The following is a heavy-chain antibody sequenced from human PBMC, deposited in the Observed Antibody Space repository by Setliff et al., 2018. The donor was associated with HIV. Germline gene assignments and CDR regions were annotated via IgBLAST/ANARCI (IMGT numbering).Heavy chain of an antibody. CDR2: IYTSGST. J-gene: IGHJ4*01. CDR1: GGSISSYS. Sequence: SETLSLTCTVSGGSISSYSWSWIRQPPGKGLEWIGYIYTSGSTNYNPSLKSRITISLDTSKRQFSLTMTSVTAADTAVYYCARGLSSQTYWGTRPLGLDHWGQGSRVTVSS. CDR3: ARGLSSQTYWGTRPLGLDH. V-gene: IGHV4-4*08. D-gene: IGHD2-2*01.